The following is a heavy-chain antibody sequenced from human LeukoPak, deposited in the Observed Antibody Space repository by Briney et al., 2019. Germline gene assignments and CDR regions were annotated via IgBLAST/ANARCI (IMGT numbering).Heavy chain of an antibody. CDR1: GFTVSSNY. CDR3: ARVRIAVAGSRHFDY. D-gene: IGHD6-19*01. Sequence: PGGSLRLSCAASGFTVSSNYMSWVRQAPGKGLEWVSVIYSGGSTYYADSVKGRFTISRDNSKNTLYLQMNSLRAEDTAVYYCARVRIAVAGSRHFDYWGQGTLVTVSS. J-gene: IGHJ4*02. CDR2: IYSGGST. V-gene: IGHV3-53*01.